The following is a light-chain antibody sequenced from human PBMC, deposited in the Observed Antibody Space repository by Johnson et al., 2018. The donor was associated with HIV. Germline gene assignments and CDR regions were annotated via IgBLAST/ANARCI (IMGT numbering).Light chain of an antibody. CDR1: TSNIGSNS. J-gene: IGLJ1*01. V-gene: IGLV1-51*01. CDR3: GTWDSSLSVYV. Sequence: QSVLTQPPSVSAAPGQKVTISCSGNTSNIGSNSVSWYQHLPGIAPKLLVYDRNKRPSGIPDLFSGSKSGTSATLGITGLQTGDEADYYCGTWDSSLSVYVFGTGTKVTVL. CDR2: DRN.